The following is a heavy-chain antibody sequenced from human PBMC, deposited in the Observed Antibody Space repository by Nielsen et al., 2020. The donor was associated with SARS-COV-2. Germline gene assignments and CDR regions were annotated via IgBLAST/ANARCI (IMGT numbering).Heavy chain of an antibody. CDR2: INPTNGGT. CDR1: GYTFTNNY. CDR3: ARGSDEGLAL. Sequence: ASVKVSCKASGYTFTNNYMHWVRQAPGQGLEWMGLINPTNGGTTYAQKFQGRVTMTRDTSTSTVYMELSSLRSDDTAVYYCARGSDEGLALWGQGTLVTVSS. J-gene: IGHJ4*02. D-gene: IGHD3-3*01. V-gene: IGHV1-46*01.